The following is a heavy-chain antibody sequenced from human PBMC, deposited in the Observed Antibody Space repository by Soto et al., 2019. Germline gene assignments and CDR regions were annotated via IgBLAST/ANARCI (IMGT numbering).Heavy chain of an antibody. CDR3: AKDYSSSWYVSNYYYYYGMDV. CDR2: ISYDGSNK. J-gene: IGHJ6*02. V-gene: IGHV3-30*18. Sequence: GGSLRLSCAASGFTFDDYAMHWVRQAPGKGLEWVAVISYDGSNKYYADSVKGRFTISRDNSKNTLYLQMNSLRAEDTAVYYCAKDYSSSWYVSNYYYYYGMDVWGQGTTVTVSS. D-gene: IGHD6-13*01. CDR1: GFTFDDYA.